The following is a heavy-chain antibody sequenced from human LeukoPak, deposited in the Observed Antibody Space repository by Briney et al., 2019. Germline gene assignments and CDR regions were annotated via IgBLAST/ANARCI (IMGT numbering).Heavy chain of an antibody. CDR2: IRYDGSER. J-gene: IGHJ4*02. D-gene: IGHD6-19*01. V-gene: IGHV3-30*02. Sequence: GGSLRLSCAASGFTFSTYGMHWVRQAPGKGLDWVAFIRYDGSERYYADSVKDRFTVSRDNSKNRMYLQMNSLRAEDTAIYYCAKVGYGWYEVDYWGQGTLVTVSS. CDR3: AKVGYGWYEVDY. CDR1: GFTFSTYG.